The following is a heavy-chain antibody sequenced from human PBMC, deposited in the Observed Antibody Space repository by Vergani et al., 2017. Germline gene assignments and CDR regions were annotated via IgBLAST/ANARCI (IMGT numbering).Heavy chain of an antibody. CDR1: GGSFSDYY. D-gene: IGHD3-16*01. V-gene: IGHV4-34*01. CDR2: VNHGGST. CDR3: ARHDSGHYDASYYGLDV. J-gene: IGHJ6*02. Sequence: QVQLQEWGAGLLKTSETLSLTCGVSGGSFSDYYWSWIRQAPGMGLEWIGEVNHGGSTNYNPSLKSRVSISVDTSKNQFSLQLTSVTAADSAVYYCARHDSGHYDASYYGLDVWGQGTTVTVSS.